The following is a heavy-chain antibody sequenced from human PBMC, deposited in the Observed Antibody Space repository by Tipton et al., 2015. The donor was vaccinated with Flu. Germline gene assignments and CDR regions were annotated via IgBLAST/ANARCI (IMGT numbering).Heavy chain of an antibody. CDR2: IHTSGTT. J-gene: IGHJ6*02. CDR1: GGSISSGNYF. CDR3: ASAESSVWAGYYYGLDV. Sequence: TLSLTCTVSGGSISSGNYFWNWIRQPAGKGLEWIGRIHTSGTTYYKPSLKSRVTISVDTSKNHFSLKVTSVTAADTAIYFCASAESSVWAGYYYGLDVWGQGTTVTVSS. D-gene: IGHD6-19*01. V-gene: IGHV4-61*02.